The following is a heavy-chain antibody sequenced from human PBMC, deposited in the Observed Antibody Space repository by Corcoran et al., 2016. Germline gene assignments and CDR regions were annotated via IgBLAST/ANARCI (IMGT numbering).Heavy chain of an antibody. CDR3: ARSLTNVWLVRFSLAN. D-gene: IGHD6-19*01. Sequence: QVQLVQSGAEVKKPGASVRVSCKASGYTFTSYSISWVRQAPGQGLEWMGWNSAYDGDTNYAQKFQGRVTMTTDASTSTAYMELRSLTSDDTAVYYCARSLTNVWLVRFSLANWGQGTLVTVSS. V-gene: IGHV1-18*01. CDR1: GYTFTSYS. CDR2: NSAYDGDT. J-gene: IGHJ4*02.